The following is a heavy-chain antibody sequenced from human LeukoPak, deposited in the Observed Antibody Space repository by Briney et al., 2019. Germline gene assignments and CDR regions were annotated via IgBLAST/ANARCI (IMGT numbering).Heavy chain of an antibody. CDR1: GGSFSGYY. J-gene: IGHJ4*02. CDR2: INHSGST. D-gene: IGHD3-16*01. Sequence: SATLSLIRAVYGGSFSGYYWSWIHLPPGKGLEWIGEINHSGSTNYNPSLKSRVTISVDTSKNQFSLKLSSVTAADTAVYYCASTSPNFGGPCYFDYWGEGTLVTVSS. V-gene: IGHV4-34*01. CDR3: ASTSPNFGGPCYFDY.